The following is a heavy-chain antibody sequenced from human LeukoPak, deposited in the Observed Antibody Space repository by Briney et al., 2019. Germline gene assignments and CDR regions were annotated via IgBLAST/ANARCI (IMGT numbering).Heavy chain of an antibody. CDR1: GYTFTSYY. Sequence: SVKVSCKASGYTFTSYYMHWVRQAPGQGLEWMGGIIPIFGTANYAQKFQGRVTITTDESTSTAYMELSSLRSEDTAVYYCASFPVYCSGGSCSYYYYYYMDVWGKGTTVTVSS. CDR2: IIPIFGTA. D-gene: IGHD2-15*01. J-gene: IGHJ6*03. CDR3: ASFPVYCSGGSCSYYYYYYMDV. V-gene: IGHV1-69*05.